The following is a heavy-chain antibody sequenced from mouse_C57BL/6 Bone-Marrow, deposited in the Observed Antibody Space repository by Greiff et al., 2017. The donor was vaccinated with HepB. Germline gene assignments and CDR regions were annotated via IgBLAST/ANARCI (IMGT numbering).Heavy chain of an antibody. V-gene: IGHV7-1*01. J-gene: IGHJ3*01. Sequence: EVQGVESGGGLVQSGRSLRLSCATSGFTFSDFYMEWVRQAPGKGLEWIAASRNKANDYTTEYSASVKGRFIVSRDTSQSILYLQMKALRAEDTAIYYCARDGKGMAYWGQGTLVTVSA. CDR1: GFTFSDFY. CDR3: ARDGKGMAY. CDR2: SRNKANDYTT.